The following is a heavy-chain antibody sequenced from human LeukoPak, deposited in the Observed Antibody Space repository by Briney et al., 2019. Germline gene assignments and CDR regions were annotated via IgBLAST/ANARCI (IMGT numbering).Heavy chain of an antibody. CDR1: GYSISSGYY. J-gene: IGHJ6*03. CDR2: LYHSGNS. V-gene: IGHV4-38-2*02. D-gene: IGHD3-22*01. CDR3: ARGGYYDPNGSYYYMDV. Sequence: PSETLSLTCTVSGYSISSGYYWGWIRQPPGKGLEWIGSLYHSGNSYYNPSLKSRVTISVDTSMNQFSLELSSVTAADTAVYYCARGGYYDPNGSYYYMDVWGKGTTVTVSS.